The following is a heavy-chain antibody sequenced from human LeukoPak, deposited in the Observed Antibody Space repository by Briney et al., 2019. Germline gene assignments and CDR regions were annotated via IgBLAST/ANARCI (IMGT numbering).Heavy chain of an antibody. D-gene: IGHD5-18*01. V-gene: IGHV3-23*01. CDR1: GFTFSSYG. CDR2: ISGSGGTT. Sequence: GGSLRLSCAASGFTFSSYGMNWVRQAPGKGLEWVSGISGSGGTTYYADSVKGRFTISRHNSKNTLYLQMNSLRAEDTAVYYCARLILSGYSYGSYYFDYWGQGTLVTVSS. J-gene: IGHJ4*02. CDR3: ARLILSGYSYGSYYFDY.